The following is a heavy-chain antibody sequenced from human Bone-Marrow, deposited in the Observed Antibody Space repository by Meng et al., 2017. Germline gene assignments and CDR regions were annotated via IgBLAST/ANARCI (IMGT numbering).Heavy chain of an antibody. CDR1: GFTFSSYE. D-gene: IGHD4-17*01. CDR3: ARERGYGDTYYFDY. Sequence: GESLKISCAASGFTFSSYEMNWVRQAPGKGLEWVSYISSSGSTIYYADSVKGRFTISRDNAKNSLYLQMNSLRAEDTALYYCARERGYGDTYYFDYWGQGTLVTVSS. J-gene: IGHJ4*02. CDR2: ISSSGSTI. V-gene: IGHV3-48*03.